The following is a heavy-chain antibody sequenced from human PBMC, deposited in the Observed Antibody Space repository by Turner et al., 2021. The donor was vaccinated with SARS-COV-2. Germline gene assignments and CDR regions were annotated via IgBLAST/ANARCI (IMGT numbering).Heavy chain of an antibody. CDR3: ARGRSWNY. CDR2: ISGSGSTI. Sequence: EVQLVESGGVLVQPGGSLRLPCAASGFTFCSYDMNWVRQAPGKGLEWVSYISGSGSTIYYGDAMKGRVAVSRDNAKNSLYLQVNSLRVEDTAVYYCARGRSWNYWGQGTLITVSS. D-gene: IGHD1-26*01. J-gene: IGHJ4*02. CDR1: GFTFCSYD. V-gene: IGHV3-48*03.